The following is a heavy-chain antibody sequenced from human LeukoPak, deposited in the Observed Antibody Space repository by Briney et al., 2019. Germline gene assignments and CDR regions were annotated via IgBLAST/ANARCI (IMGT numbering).Heavy chain of an antibody. CDR3: AKDTPRPSRSYDSSGSGY. CDR2: ISGSGGST. Sequence: GGSLRLSCAASGFTFSSYAMSWVRQAPGKGLEWVSAISGSGGSTYYADSVKGRFTISRDNSKNTLYLQMNSLRAEDTAVYYCAKDTPRPSRSYDSSGSGYWGQGTLVTVSS. D-gene: IGHD3-22*01. CDR1: GFTFSSYA. J-gene: IGHJ4*02. V-gene: IGHV3-23*01.